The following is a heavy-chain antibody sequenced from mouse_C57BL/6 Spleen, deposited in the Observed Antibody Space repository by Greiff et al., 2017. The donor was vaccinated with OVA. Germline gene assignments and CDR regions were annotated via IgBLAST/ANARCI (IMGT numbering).Heavy chain of an antibody. D-gene: IGHD2-4*01. V-gene: IGHV1-19*01. CDR2: INPYNGGT. Sequence: VQLQQSGPVLVKPGASVKMSCKASGYTFTDYYMNWVKQSHGKSLEWIGVINPYNGGTSYNQKFKGKATLTVDKSSSTAYMELNSLTSEDSAVYYCARSRDYDFDYWGQGTTLTVSS. J-gene: IGHJ2*01. CDR3: ARSRDYDFDY. CDR1: GYTFTDYY.